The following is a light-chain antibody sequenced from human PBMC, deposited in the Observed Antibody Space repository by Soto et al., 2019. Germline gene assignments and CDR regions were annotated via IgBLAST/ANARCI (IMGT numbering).Light chain of an antibody. CDR3: SSYTSSRSYV. CDR1: SXDVGGSDF. CDR2: DVS. Sequence: QSVLTQPASVSGSPGQSITISCTGTSXDVGGSDFVSWHQQHPGKAPKLMIYDVSKWPSGVSNRFSGSKSGNTASLTISGLQAEDEADYYCSSYTSSRSYVFGTGTKVTVL. J-gene: IGLJ1*01. V-gene: IGLV2-14*01.